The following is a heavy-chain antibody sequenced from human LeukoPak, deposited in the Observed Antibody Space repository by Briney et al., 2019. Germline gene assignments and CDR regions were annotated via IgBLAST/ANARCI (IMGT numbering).Heavy chain of an antibody. CDR1: GFTFSSYS. J-gene: IGHJ4*02. Sequence: GGSLRLSCAASGFTFSSYSMNWVRQAPGKGLEWVSSISSSSSYIYYADSVKGRFTISRDNAKNSLYLQMISLRAEDTAVYYCARGSYYYDSSGYPIYDYWGQGTLVTVSS. V-gene: IGHV3-21*01. D-gene: IGHD3-22*01. CDR2: ISSSSSYI. CDR3: ARGSYYYDSSGYPIYDY.